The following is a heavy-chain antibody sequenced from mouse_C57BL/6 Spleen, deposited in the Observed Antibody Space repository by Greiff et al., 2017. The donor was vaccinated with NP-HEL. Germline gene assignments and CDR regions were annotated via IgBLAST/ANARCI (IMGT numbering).Heavy chain of an antibody. CDR3: ARTEDYDGYAMDY. Sequence: QVQLQQSGPGLVQPSQSLSITCTASGFSLTSYGVHWVRQSPGKGLEWLGVIWSGGSTDYNAAFISSLSISKDNSKSPVFLKMNSLQADDSAIYYCARTEDYDGYAMDYWGQGTSVTVSS. CDR1: GFSLTSYG. V-gene: IGHV2-2*01. J-gene: IGHJ4*01. CDR2: IWSGGST. D-gene: IGHD2-4*01.